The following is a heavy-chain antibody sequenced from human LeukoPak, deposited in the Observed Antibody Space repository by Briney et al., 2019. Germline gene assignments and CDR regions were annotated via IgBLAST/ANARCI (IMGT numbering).Heavy chain of an antibody. J-gene: IGHJ5*02. D-gene: IGHD2-2*01. V-gene: IGHV4-31*03. CDR2: IYYSGST. Sequence: SETLSVTCTVSGGSISSGGYYWSWIRQHPGKGLEWIGYIYYSGSTYYNPSLKSRVTISVDTSKNQFSLKLSSVTAADTAVYYCARVWLGYCSSTSCEDWFDPWGQGTLVTVSS. CDR1: GGSISSGGYY. CDR3: ARVWLGYCSSTSCEDWFDP.